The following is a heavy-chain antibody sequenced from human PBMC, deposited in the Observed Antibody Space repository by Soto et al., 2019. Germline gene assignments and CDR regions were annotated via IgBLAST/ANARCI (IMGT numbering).Heavy chain of an antibody. D-gene: IGHD5-18*01. CDR1: GGAFNNYP. V-gene: IGHV1-69*13. Sequence: SVKVSWKASGGAFNNYPINWVRQAPGEGLEWMGGSIPIFGTANYAQKFQGRGTISVDESTSTAYMELSSLRSEDTAVYYYARGRGYSDDDHYHHFDIAVRGQRTTVIGSS. CDR2: SIPIFGTA. CDR3: ARGRGYSDDDHYHHFDIAV. J-gene: IGHJ6*02.